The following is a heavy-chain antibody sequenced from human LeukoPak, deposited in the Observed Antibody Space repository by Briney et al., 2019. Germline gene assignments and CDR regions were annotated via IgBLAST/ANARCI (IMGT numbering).Heavy chain of an antibody. J-gene: IGHJ5*02. CDR2: IRYDGSNK. Sequence: GGSLRLSCAASGFTFSSYGMHWVRQAPGKGLEWVAFIRYDGSNKYYADSVKGRFTISRDNSKNTLYLQMNSLRAEDTAVYYCAKAYGSGSYYQNWFDPWGQGTLVTVSS. D-gene: IGHD3-10*01. CDR1: GFTFSSYG. V-gene: IGHV3-30*02. CDR3: AKAYGSGSYYQNWFDP.